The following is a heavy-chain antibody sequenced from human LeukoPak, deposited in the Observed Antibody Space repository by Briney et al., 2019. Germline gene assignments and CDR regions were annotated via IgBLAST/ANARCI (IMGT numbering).Heavy chain of an antibody. CDR1: GFTFSNYW. CDR3: ARAYKDRSLAGKKEFFQH. D-gene: IGHD6-19*01. CDR2: ININGSTT. J-gene: IGHJ1*01. Sequence: GGSLRLSCAASGFTFSNYWMHWVRRAPGKGPVWVSRININGSTTVYADSVKGRFTISRDNAKNTVYLQMNSLRAEDTAVYYCARAYKDRSLAGKKEFFQHWGQGTLVTVSS. V-gene: IGHV3-74*01.